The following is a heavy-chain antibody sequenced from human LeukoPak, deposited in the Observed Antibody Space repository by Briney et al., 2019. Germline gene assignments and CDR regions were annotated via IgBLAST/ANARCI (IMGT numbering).Heavy chain of an antibody. D-gene: IGHD3-10*01. CDR2: ISYDGSNK. V-gene: IGHV3-30*18. J-gene: IGHJ4*02. Sequence: GRSLSFSCAASGFTFSSYGRHWLRRAPGKGLEWGTVISYDGSNKYYADSVKGRFTISRDNSKNALYLQMNSLRAEDTAVYYCAKDLGDGSGPDYWGQGTLVTVSS. CDR3: AKDLGDGSGPDY. CDR1: GFTFSSYG.